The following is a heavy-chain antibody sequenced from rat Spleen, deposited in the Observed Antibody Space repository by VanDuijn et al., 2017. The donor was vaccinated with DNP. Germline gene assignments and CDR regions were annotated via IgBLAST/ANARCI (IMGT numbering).Heavy chain of an antibody. J-gene: IGHJ2*01. CDR2: ISYDGSST. D-gene: IGHD1-4*01. CDR1: GFTFSNYG. CDR3: AREYPWAHYFDY. Sequence: EVQLVESGGGLVQPGRSLKLSCAASGFTFSNYGMAWVRQAPTKGLEWVATISYDGSSTYYRDSVKGRFTISRDNTKNTLYLQMDSLRSEDTATYYCAREYPWAHYFDYWGQGVMVTVSS. V-gene: IGHV5-29*01.